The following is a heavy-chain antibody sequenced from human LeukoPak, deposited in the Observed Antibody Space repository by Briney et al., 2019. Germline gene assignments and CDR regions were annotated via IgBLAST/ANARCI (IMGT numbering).Heavy chain of an antibody. CDR1: GGSFSGYY. V-gene: IGHV4-34*01. CDR2: INHSGST. D-gene: IGHD6-19*01. J-gene: IGHJ3*02. CDR3: AREQYSSGWFGDAFDI. Sequence: SETLSLTCAVYGGSFSGYYWSWIRQPPGKGLEWIGEINHSGSTNYNPSLKSRVTISVDTSKNQFSLKLSSVTAADTAVYYCAREQYSSGWFGDAFDIWGQGTMVTVSS.